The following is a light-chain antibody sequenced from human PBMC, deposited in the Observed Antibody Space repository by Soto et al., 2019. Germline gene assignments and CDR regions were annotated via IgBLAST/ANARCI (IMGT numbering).Light chain of an antibody. CDR3: GTWDNSLSAGVV. V-gene: IGLV1-51*01. Sequence: QSVLTQPPSVSAAPGQKVTISCSGSSSNIGSYYVFWYQQLPGTAPKVLIYDNNKRPSGIPDRYSGSKSGTSATLGITGLQTGDEADYYYGTWDNSLSAGVVFGGGTQLTVL. CDR1: SSNIGSYY. CDR2: DNN. J-gene: IGLJ7*01.